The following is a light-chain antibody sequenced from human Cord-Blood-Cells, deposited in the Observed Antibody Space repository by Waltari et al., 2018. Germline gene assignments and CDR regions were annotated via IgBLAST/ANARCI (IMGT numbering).Light chain of an antibody. CDR3: QQYGSSYT. V-gene: IGKV3-20*01. CDR1: QSVSSSY. CDR2: GAS. J-gene: IGKJ2*01. Sequence: EIVLTQSPGTLSLFPGERATLSCRASQSVSSSYLALYQQKPGQAPRRLIYGASSRATGIPDRFSGSGSGTDFTLTISRLEPEDFAVYYCQQYGSSYTFGQGTKLEIK.